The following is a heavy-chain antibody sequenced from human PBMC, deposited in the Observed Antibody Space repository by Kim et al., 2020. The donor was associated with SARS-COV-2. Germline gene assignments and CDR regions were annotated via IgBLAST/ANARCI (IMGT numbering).Heavy chain of an antibody. Sequence: GGSLRLSCAASGFTFSSYSMNWVRQAPGKGLEWVSSISSSSSYIYYADSVKGRFTISRDNAKNSLYLQMISLRAEDTAVYYCKRDNGCRIVGATIHYYYYGMDEWGQGTKVTVSS. J-gene: IGHJ6*02. CDR1: GFTFSSYS. D-gene: IGHD1-26*01. V-gene: IGHV3-21*01. CDR2: ISSSSSYI. CDR3: KRDNGCRIVGATIHYYYYGMDE.